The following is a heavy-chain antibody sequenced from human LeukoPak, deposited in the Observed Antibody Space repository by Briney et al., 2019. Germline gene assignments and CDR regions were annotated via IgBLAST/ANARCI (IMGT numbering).Heavy chain of an antibody. V-gene: IGHV1-46*01. Sequence: ASVKVSCKASGYTFTSYYMHWVRQAPGQGLEWMGIINPSGGSTSYAQKFQGRVTMTRDTSTSTVYMELNSLRAEDTAVYYCAKGQVAGRIAAAGSDYWGQGTLVTVSS. CDR2: INPSGGST. D-gene: IGHD6-13*01. CDR3: AKGQVAGRIAAAGSDY. CDR1: GYTFTSYY. J-gene: IGHJ4*02.